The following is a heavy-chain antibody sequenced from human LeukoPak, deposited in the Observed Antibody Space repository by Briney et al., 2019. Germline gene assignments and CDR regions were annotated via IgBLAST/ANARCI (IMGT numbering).Heavy chain of an antibody. J-gene: IGHJ4*02. V-gene: IGHV4-39*07. Sequence: PSETLSLTCTVSGGSISSSSYYWGWIRQPPGKGLEWIGSIYYSGSSYYNPSLKSRVTISVDTSKNQFSLKLSSVTAADTAVYYCACSSTTVTAFDYWGQGTLVTVSS. CDR3: ACSSTTVTAFDY. CDR2: IYYSGSS. CDR1: GGSISSSSYY. D-gene: IGHD4-17*01.